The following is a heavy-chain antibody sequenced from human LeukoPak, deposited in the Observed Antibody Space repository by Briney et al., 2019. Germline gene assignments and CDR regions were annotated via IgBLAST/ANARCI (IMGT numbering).Heavy chain of an antibody. CDR3: ARVLDSSGYYYEFLDY. CDR2: INPNSGGT. V-gene: IGHV1-2*06. Sequence: AASVEVSCKASGYTFTGYYMHWVRQAPGQGLEWMGRINPNSGGTNYAQKFQGRVTMTRDTSISTAYMELSRLRSDDTAVYYCARVLDSSGYYYEFLDYWGQGTLVTVSS. D-gene: IGHD3-22*01. CDR1: GYTFTGYY. J-gene: IGHJ4*02.